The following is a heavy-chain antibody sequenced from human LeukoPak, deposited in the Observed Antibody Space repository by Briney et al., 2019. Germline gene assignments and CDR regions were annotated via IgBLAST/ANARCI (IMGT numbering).Heavy chain of an antibody. D-gene: IGHD5-24*01. CDR1: GFTFTTYW. CDR2: IIRDGSHT. J-gene: IGHJ4*02. CDR3: VRDGDAYNFDY. V-gene: IGHV3-74*01. Sequence: PGGSLRLCCAASGFTFTTYWMRWVRQAPGKGLVWVSRIIRDGSHTDYAGSVEGRFTISRDNARNTLYLQMNSLRAEDTAIYYCVRDGDAYNFDYWGQGTLVTVSS.